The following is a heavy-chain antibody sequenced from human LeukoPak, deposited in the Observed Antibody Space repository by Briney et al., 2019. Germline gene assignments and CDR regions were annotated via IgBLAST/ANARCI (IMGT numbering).Heavy chain of an antibody. Sequence: SETLSLTCTVSGGSISSYYWSWIRQPPGKGLEWIGYIYYSGSTNYNPSLKSRVTISVDTSKNQFSLKLSSVTAADTAVYYCAREGPWGYCSGGSCSNWFDPWGQGTLVTVSS. J-gene: IGHJ5*02. V-gene: IGHV4-59*12. CDR2: IYYSGST. D-gene: IGHD2-15*01. CDR1: GGSISSYY. CDR3: AREGPWGYCSGGSCSNWFDP.